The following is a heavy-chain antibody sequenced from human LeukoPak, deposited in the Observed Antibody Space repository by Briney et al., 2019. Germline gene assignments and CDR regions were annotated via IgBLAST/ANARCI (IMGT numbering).Heavy chain of an antibody. CDR3: AREAIYYDSSGYYYDLDY. D-gene: IGHD3-22*01. V-gene: IGHV3-48*03. CDR1: GFTFSSYE. J-gene: IGHJ4*02. Sequence: TGGSLRLSCAASGFTFSSYEMNWVRQAPGKGLEWVSYISSSGSTIYYADSVKGRFTISRDNAKNSLYLQKNSLRAEDTAVYYCAREAIYYDSSGYYYDLDYWGQGTLVTVSS. CDR2: ISSSGSTI.